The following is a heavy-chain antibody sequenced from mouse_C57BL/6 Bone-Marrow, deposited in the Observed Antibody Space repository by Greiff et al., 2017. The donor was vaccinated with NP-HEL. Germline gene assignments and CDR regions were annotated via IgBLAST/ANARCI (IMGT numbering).Heavy chain of an antibody. CDR1: GFSLTSYG. J-gene: IGHJ2*01. D-gene: IGHD2-2*01. V-gene: IGHV2-9*01. CDR3: AKPLSTMVTTGGYYFDY. Sequence: QVQLKESGPGLVAPSQSLSITCTVSGFSLTSYGVDWVRQPPGKGLEWLGVIWGGGSTNYNSALMSRLSISKYNSKSQVFLKMNRLQTDDTAMYYCAKPLSTMVTTGGYYFDYWGQGTTLTVSS. CDR2: IWGGGST.